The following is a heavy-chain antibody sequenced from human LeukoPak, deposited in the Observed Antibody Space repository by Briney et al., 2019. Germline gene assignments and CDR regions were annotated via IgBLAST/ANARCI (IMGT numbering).Heavy chain of an antibody. CDR3: ARARYVSAWYAFDI. J-gene: IGHJ3*02. D-gene: IGHD6-19*01. Sequence: PSETLSLTCAVYGGSFSGYYWSWIRQPPGKGLEWIGEINHSGSTNYNPSLKSRVTISVDTSKNQFSLKLSSVTAADTAVYYCARARYVSAWYAFDIWGRGTMVTVSS. V-gene: IGHV4-34*01. CDR2: INHSGST. CDR1: GGSFSGYY.